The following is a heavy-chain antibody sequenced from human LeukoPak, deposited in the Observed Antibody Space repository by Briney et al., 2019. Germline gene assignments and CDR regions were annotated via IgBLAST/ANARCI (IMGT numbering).Heavy chain of an antibody. V-gene: IGHV3-30*18. CDR3: AKAGALLAPTGEWRRVGSFFDY. Sequence: PGRSLRLSCAASGFTFSSYGMHWVRQAPGKGLEWVAVISYDGSNKYYADSVKGRFTISRDNSKNTLYVQMNSLRAEDTAVYYCAKAGALLAPTGEWRRVGSFFDYWGQGTLVTVSS. J-gene: IGHJ4*02. CDR1: GFTFSSYG. D-gene: IGHD3-16*01. CDR2: ISYDGSNK.